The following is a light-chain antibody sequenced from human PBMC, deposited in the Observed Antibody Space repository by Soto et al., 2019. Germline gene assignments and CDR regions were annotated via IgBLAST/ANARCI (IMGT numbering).Light chain of an antibody. CDR3: QQYNSYRT. CDR2: DAS. Sequence: DIQMTQSPSTLSASVGDRVTITCRAGQSISSWLAWYQQKPGKAPKLLIYDASSLESGVPSRFSGSGSGTALTLTISSPQPDDFATYYCQQYNSYRTFGQGTKVHIK. CDR1: QSISSW. J-gene: IGKJ1*01. V-gene: IGKV1-5*01.